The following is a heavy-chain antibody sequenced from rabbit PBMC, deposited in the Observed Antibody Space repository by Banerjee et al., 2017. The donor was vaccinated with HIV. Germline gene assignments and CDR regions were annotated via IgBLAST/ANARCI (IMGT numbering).Heavy chain of an antibody. CDR3: ARDSAGREDFNL. D-gene: IGHD4-1*01. J-gene: IGHJ4*01. Sequence: QEQLEESGGDLVKPEGSLTLSCTASGFSFSNKYVMCWVRQAPGKGLEWIACINTSSGNTVYATWAKGRFTISKTSSTTVTLQMTSLTAADTATYFCARDSAGREDFNLWGPGTLVTVS. CDR1: GFSFSNKYV. V-gene: IGHV1S45*01. CDR2: INTSSGNT.